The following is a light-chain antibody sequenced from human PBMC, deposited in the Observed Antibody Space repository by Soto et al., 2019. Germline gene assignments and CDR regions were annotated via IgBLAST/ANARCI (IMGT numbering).Light chain of an antibody. CDR2: ALS. Sequence: DIQVTQSPSSLSASIGDRVIITCRASQPISTSLHWFQQKPGKAPKLLIYALSNLQSGVPSRFSGSGTGTEFTLIISSLQPEDVGNYFCQQSYSTPLTFGGGIKVQI. J-gene: IGKJ4*01. CDR3: QQSYSTPLT. CDR1: QPISTS. V-gene: IGKV1-39*01.